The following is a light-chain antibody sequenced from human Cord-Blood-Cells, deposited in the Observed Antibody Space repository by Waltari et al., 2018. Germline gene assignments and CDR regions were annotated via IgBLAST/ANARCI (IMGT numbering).Light chain of an antibody. CDR2: AAS. J-gene: IGKJ2*03. CDR3: QQYYRGYS. CDR1: QGISSY. Sequence: AIRMTQSPSSFSASTGDRVTITCRASQGISSYLAWYQQKPGKAPKLLIYAASTLQSGVPSRFSGSGSGTDFTLTISCLQSEDFATYYCQQYYRGYSFSQGTKLEIK. V-gene: IGKV1-8*01.